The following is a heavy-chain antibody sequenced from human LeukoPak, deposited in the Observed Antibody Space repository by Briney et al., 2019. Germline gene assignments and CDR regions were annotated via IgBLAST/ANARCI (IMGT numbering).Heavy chain of an antibody. V-gene: IGHV5-51*01. CDR1: GYRFSDYW. Sequence: GESLKISCQASGYRFSDYWIGWVRQMPGKGLEWMGITYPDDSDTKYSPSFQGQVTISADQCINTAYLQWSSMKASDTAIFYCARLDYGGSEVVDYWGQGTLVTVSS. J-gene: IGHJ4*02. CDR2: TYPDDSDT. D-gene: IGHD4-23*01. CDR3: ARLDYGGSEVVDY.